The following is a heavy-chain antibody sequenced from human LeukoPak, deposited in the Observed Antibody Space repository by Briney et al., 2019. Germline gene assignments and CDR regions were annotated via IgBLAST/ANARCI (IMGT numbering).Heavy chain of an antibody. CDR3: AREVGRSGAYDI. V-gene: IGHV3-7*01. CDR2: TNRDGSEK. CDR1: GFTCNSDL. D-gene: IGHD3-10*01. Sequence: GGSLRLSCTASGFTCNSDLMAWVRQAPGKGLEWVANTNRDGSEKYSMNSVKGRFTVSRDNAQNSLWLQMNSLRVEDTAVYYCAREVGRSGAYDIWGQGTMVTVSS. J-gene: IGHJ3*02.